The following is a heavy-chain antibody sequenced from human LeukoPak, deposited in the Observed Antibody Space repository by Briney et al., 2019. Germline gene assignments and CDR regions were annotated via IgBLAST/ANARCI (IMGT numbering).Heavy chain of an antibody. CDR3: ARMPSGVVGATH. D-gene: IGHD1-26*01. CDR2: INHSGST. J-gene: IGHJ4*02. V-gene: IGHV4-34*01. CDR1: GGSISSYY. Sequence: SETLSLTCTVSGGSISSYYWSWIRQPPGKGLEWIGEINHSGSTNYNPSLKSRVTISVDTSKNQFSLKLSSVTAADTAVYYCARMPSGVVGATHWGQGTLVTVSS.